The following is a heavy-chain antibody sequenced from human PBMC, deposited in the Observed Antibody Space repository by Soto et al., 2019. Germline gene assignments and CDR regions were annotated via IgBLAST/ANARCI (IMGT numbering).Heavy chain of an antibody. CDR3: ARAGSSTANWLDP. D-gene: IGHD2-2*01. J-gene: IGHJ5*02. CDR1: GASLHIGGYY. CDR2: IYYTGVT. V-gene: IGHV4-31*03. Sequence: SETLSLTCTVSGASLHIGGYYWAWIRQNPGKGLEWIGYIYYTGVTYYNPSLGSRVNISVDTSKNQFSLELTSVTAADTAVYYSARAGSSTANWLDPWGQGLMVTVSS.